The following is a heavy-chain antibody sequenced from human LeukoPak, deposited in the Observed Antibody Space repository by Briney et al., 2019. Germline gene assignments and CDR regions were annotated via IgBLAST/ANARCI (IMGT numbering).Heavy chain of an antibody. CDR2: ISAYNGNT. CDR1: GYTFTSYG. J-gene: IGHJ4*02. D-gene: IGHD3-16*01. CDR3: ARATYRAGGLYYFDY. Sequence: GASVKVSCKASGYTFTSYGISWVRQAPGQGLEWTGWISAYNGNTNYAQKLQGRVTMTTDTSTSTAYMELRSLRSDDTAVYYCARATYRAGGLYYFDYWGQGTLVTVSS. V-gene: IGHV1-18*01.